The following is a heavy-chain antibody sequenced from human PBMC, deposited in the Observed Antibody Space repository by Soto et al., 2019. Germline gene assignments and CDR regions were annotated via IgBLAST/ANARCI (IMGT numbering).Heavy chain of an antibody. Sequence: PSATLSLTCTVSGGSISNYYWSWIRQPPGKGLEWIGYIYYSGSTNYNPSLKSRVTISVDTSKNQFSLKLSSVTAADTAVYYCARRYGYSFDYWGQGTLVTVSS. CDR1: GGSISNYY. CDR3: ARRYGYSFDY. D-gene: IGHD1-1*01. J-gene: IGHJ4*02. CDR2: IYYSGST. V-gene: IGHV4-59*08.